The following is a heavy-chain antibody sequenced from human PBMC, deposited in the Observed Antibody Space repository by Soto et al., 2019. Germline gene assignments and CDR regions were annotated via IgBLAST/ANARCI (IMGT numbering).Heavy chain of an antibody. J-gene: IGHJ4*02. D-gene: IGHD3-3*01. V-gene: IGHV3-49*04. CDR2: IRSKAYGGTT. Sequence: PGGSLRLSCTASGFTFGDYAMSWVRQAPGKGLEWVGFIRSKAYGGTTEYAASVKGRFTISRDDSKSIAYLQMNSLKTEDPAVYYCTRIFYYYFWGGPETPPGAFDYGGKGPLFTV. CDR3: TRIFYYYFWGGPETPPGAFDY. CDR1: GFTFGDYA.